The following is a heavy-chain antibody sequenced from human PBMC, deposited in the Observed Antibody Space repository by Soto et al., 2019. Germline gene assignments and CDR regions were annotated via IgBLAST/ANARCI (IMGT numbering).Heavy chain of an antibody. V-gene: IGHV3-33*01. J-gene: IGHJ4*02. CDR2: IWYDGSNE. CDR1: GFLFSSLG. D-gene: IGHD6-13*01. CDR3: GRVLGYSTPGTRL. Sequence: PGGSLRLSCAASGFLFSSLGLHWVRQAPGEGLEWVAVIWYDGSNENYADSVKGRFTISRDNSKNTVYLQLNSLRAEDTAIYYWGRVLGYSTPGTRLGGKGTLVPVSA.